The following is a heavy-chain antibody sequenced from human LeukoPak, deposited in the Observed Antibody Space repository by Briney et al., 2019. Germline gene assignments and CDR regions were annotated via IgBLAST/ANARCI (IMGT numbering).Heavy chain of an antibody. CDR2: ISYSGST. J-gene: IGHJ5*02. CDR1: GASVSSYY. CDR3: GRRRDWNRLDP. Sequence: SSETLSLTCTVSGASVSSYYWNWIRQPPGKGLEWIGYISYSGSTNYNPSFKSRVTISVDTSKNQVSLKLNSVTAADTAVYYCGRRRDWNRLDPWGQGTLVTVSS. D-gene: IGHD2-21*01. V-gene: IGHV4-59*08.